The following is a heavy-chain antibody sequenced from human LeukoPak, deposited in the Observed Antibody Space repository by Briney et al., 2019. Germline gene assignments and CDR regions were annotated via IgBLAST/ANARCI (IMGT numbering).Heavy chain of an antibody. V-gene: IGHV1-8*01. CDR3: ARLSYYYGMDV. J-gene: IGHJ6*02. CDR1: GYTFTSYD. CDR2: MNPNSGIT. Sequence: GASVKVSYKASGYTFTSYDINWVRRATGQGLEWMGWMNPNSGITDYAQKFQGRVTMTRNTSISTAYMELSSLRSEDTAVYYCARLSYYYGMDVWGQGTTVTVSS.